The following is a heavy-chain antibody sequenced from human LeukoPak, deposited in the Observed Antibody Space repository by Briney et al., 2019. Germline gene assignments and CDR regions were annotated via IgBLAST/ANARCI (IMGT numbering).Heavy chain of an antibody. Sequence: SETLSLTCTVSGGSISGYYWSWIRQPPGKGLEWIGYIYYSGSTNYNPSLKSRVTISVDTSKNQFSLKLSSVTAADTAVYYCARDVKQNWFDPWGQGTLVTVSS. CDR1: GGSISGYY. CDR3: ARDVKQNWFDP. CDR2: IYYSGST. J-gene: IGHJ5*02. V-gene: IGHV4-59*01.